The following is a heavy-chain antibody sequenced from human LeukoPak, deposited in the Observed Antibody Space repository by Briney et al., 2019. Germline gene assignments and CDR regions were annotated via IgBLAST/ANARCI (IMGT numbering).Heavy chain of an antibody. V-gene: IGHV3-72*01. CDR3: VRVVTTSSGWYHFDN. CDR1: GFAITDHH. D-gene: IGHD6-13*01. CDR2: SQTTKPNSCTT. J-gene: IGHJ4*02. Sequence: TGGSLRLSCAAAGFAITDHHMDWVRQSPGKGMGWVGRSQTTKPNSCTTEYAASVKGRFTISRDDSKNSLYLQLNSLKTEDTAVYYCVRVVTTSSGWYHFDNWGQGTLVTVSS.